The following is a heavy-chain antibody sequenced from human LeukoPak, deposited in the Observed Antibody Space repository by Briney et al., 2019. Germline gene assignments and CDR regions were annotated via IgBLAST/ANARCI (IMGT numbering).Heavy chain of an antibody. CDR1: GGTFSSYA. CDR3: ALTATANDAFDI. D-gene: IGHD4-11*01. J-gene: IGHJ3*02. CDR2: IIPIFGTA. Sequence: SVKVSCKASGGTFSSYAISWVRQAPGQGLEWMGRIIPIFGTANYAQKFQGRVTITADESTSTAYMELSSLRSEDTAVYYCALTATANDAFDIWGQGTMVTVSS. V-gene: IGHV1-69*13.